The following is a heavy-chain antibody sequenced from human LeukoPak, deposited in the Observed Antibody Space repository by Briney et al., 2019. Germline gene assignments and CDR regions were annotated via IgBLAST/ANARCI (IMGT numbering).Heavy chain of an antibody. CDR2: ISGDGGST. J-gene: IGHJ5*02. D-gene: IGHD3-3*01. CDR3: AKGAWSFWSGYYGLDP. V-gene: IGHV3-43*02. Sequence: QPGGSLRLSCAASGFTFDDYAMHWVRQAPGKGLEWVCLISGDGGSTYYADSVKGRFTISRDNSKNSLYLQMNSLRTDDTALYYCAKGAWSFWSGYYGLDPWGQGTLVTVSS. CDR1: GFTFDDYA.